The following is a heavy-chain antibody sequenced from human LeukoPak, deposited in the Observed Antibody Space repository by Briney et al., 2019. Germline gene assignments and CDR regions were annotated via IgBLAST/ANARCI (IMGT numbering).Heavy chain of an antibody. CDR2: ISSSSSYI. D-gene: IGHD4-17*01. CDR3: ARDGAITVTTKGFTDY. J-gene: IGHJ4*02. Sequence: GGSLRLSCAASGFTFSSYSMNWVRQAPGKGLEWVSSISSSSSYIYYADSVKGRFTISRDNAKNSLYLQMNSLRAEDTAVYYCARDGAITVTTKGFTDYWGQGTLVTVSS. V-gene: IGHV3-21*01. CDR1: GFTFSSYS.